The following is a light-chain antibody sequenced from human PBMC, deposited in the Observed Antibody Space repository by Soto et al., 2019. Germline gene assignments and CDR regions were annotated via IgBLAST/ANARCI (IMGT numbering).Light chain of an antibody. CDR2: YIS. V-gene: IGKV3D-15*01. CDR3: QQHNQWPIT. Sequence: DIVMTQSPATLSVYTGETASLSCRASQSAGNFLAWYQQKPGQAPRLLIYYISTRATGIPARFSGSGSGTEFTLTINSLQSEDSAVYYCQQHNQWPITFGQGTRLEIK. J-gene: IGKJ5*01. CDR1: QSAGNF.